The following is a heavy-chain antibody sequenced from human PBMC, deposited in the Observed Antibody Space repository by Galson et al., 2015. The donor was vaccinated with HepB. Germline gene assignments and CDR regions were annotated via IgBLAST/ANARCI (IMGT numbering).Heavy chain of an antibody. CDR1: GDSVSSNSAA. J-gene: IGHJ4*02. CDR3: ARGGRDCGGDCSPFEY. D-gene: IGHD2-21*02. CDR2: TYYRSKWHN. Sequence: CAISGDSVSSNSAAWNWIRQSPSRGLEWLGRTYYRSKWHNDYAVSVKSRITINPDTSKNQFSLQLNSVTPEDTAVYYCARGGRDCGGDCSPFEYWGQGTLVTVSS. V-gene: IGHV6-1*01.